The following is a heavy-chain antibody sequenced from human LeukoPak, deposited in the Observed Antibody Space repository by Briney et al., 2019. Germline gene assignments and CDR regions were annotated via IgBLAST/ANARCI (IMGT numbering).Heavy chain of an antibody. CDR2: INHSGST. Sequence: SETLSLTCAVYGGSFSGYYWSWIRQPPGKGLEWIGEINHSGSTNYNPSLRSRVTISVDSSKNQFSLMLSSVTAADTAVYYCARGCYSNWFDPWGQGTLVTVSS. V-gene: IGHV4-34*01. D-gene: IGHD4-11*01. CDR3: ARGCYSNWFDP. J-gene: IGHJ5*02. CDR1: GGSFSGYY.